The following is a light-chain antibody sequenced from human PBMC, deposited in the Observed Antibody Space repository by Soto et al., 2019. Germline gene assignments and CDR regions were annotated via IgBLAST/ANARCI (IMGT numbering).Light chain of an antibody. Sequence: IEMTESPSCLSSSVGDMVTITCRASQGIRNDLGWYQQKPGKAPKLLIYAASSLQSGVPSRFSGSGSGTDFTLTISSLQPEDFATYYCLQDYNYPWTFGQGTKVDI. CDR2: AAS. V-gene: IGKV1-6*01. CDR3: LQDYNYPWT. J-gene: IGKJ1*01. CDR1: QGIRND.